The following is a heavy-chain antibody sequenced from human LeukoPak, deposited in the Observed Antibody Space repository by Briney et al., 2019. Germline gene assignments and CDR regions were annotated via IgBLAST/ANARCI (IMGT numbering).Heavy chain of an antibody. CDR2: ITGNGGGI. J-gene: IGHJ4*02. V-gene: IGHV3-48*01. D-gene: IGHD5-18*01. CDR1: GFTFNIYG. Sequence: GGSLRLSCAASGFTFNIYGMNWVRQAPGKGLEWVSGITGNGGGIYYADSVKGRFTISRDNAKNSLYLQMNSLRAEDTAVYYCASGGYSYGYEYWGQGTLVTVSS. CDR3: ASGGYSYGYEY.